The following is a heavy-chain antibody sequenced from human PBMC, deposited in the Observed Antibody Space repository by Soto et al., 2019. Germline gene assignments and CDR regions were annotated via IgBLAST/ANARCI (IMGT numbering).Heavy chain of an antibody. CDR1: GFTFSSYG. V-gene: IGHV3-30*18. D-gene: IGHD1-7*01. J-gene: IGHJ6*02. CDR3: AKDPRNWNYVREWYDDYRDLQSF. Sequence: GGSLRLSCAASGFTFSSYGMHWVRQAPGKGLEWVAVISYDGSNKYYADSVKGRFTISRDNSKNTLYLQMNSLRAEDTAVYYCAKDPRNWNYVREWYDDYRDLQSFSARGTTDPVS. CDR2: ISYDGSNK.